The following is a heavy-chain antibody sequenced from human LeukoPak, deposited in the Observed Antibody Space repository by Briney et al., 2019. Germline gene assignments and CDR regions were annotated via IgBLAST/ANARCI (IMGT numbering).Heavy chain of an antibody. J-gene: IGHJ4*02. D-gene: IGHD3-16*01. CDR2: FHNSGTS. CDR1: DDSISDYY. CDR3: TRGAGWLIDY. Sequence: SETLSLTCTVSDDSISDYYRGWIRQPPGKGLEWIGYFHNSGTSTYNPSLKSRVTTSADTSKNQFSLKLNSLTTADTAVYYCTRGAGWLIDYWGQGILVTVSS. V-gene: IGHV4-59*01.